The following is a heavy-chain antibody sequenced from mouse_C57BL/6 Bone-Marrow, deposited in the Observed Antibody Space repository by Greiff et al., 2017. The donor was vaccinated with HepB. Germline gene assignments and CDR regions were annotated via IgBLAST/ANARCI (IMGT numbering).Heavy chain of an antibody. CDR2: INPSNGGT. CDR3: ARTVARRGFAY. J-gene: IGHJ3*01. V-gene: IGHV1-53*01. D-gene: IGHD1-1*01. CDR1: GYTFTSYW. Sequence: QVQLQQPGTELVKPGASVKLSCKASGYTFTSYWMHWVKLRTGQGLEWIGNINPSNGGTNYNEKFKSKSTLTVDKSSSTAYMQLSSLTSEDSAVYYCARTVARRGFAYWGQGALVTVSA.